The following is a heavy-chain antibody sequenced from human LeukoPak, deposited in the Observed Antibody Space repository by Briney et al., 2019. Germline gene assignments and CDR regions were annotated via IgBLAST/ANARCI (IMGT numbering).Heavy chain of an antibody. J-gene: IGHJ4*02. CDR2: IRYDGSNK. Sequence: GGSLRLSCAASGFTFSSYGMHWVRQAPGKGLEWVAFIRYDGSNKYSADSVKGRFTISRDNSKNTLYLQMNSLRAEDTAVYYCAKAFDYYDSSGYSPFDYWGQGTLVTVSS. D-gene: IGHD3-22*01. CDR3: AKAFDYYDSSGYSPFDY. V-gene: IGHV3-30*02. CDR1: GFTFSSYG.